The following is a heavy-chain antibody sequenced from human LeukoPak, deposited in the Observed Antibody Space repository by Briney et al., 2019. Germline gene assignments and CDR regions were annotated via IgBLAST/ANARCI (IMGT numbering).Heavy chain of an antibody. J-gene: IGHJ4*02. CDR3: ATVRDIVVGGGPYYFDY. V-gene: IGHV1-2*02. Sequence: ASVKVSCKASGYTFIGYYLHWVRQAPGQGLEWMGWINPHNGDTNYAQKFQGRVTMTRDTSITTAYMELSRLKSDDTAVYYCATVRDIVVGGGPYYFDYWGQRTLVTVSS. CDR1: GYTFIGYY. CDR2: INPHNGDT. D-gene: IGHD2-15*01.